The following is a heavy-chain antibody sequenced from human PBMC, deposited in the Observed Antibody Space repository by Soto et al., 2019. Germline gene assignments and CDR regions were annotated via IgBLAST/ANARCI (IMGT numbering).Heavy chain of an antibody. D-gene: IGHD3-10*01. CDR3: ASPCYGWGSYY. Sequence: QVQLVQSGAEVKKPGASVKVSCKAPGYTFSSYALHWVRQAPGQRLEWMGWINAGNGNTKSSQKIQGRVTFTRDSAAGAAYMGLSSQGSEDTAVYYCASPCYGWGSYYWGQGTLVTVSS. CDR1: GYTFSSYA. CDR2: INAGNGNT. J-gene: IGHJ4*02. V-gene: IGHV1-3*01.